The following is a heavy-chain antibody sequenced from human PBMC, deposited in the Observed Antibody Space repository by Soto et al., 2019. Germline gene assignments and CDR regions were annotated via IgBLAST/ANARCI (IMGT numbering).Heavy chain of an antibody. CDR2: INAGNGNT. J-gene: IGHJ6*02. CDR1: GYTFTSYA. V-gene: IGHV1-3*05. D-gene: IGHD6-19*01. CDR3: ARVKQWLVRAYYYYYGMDV. Sequence: QVQLVQSGAEEKKPGASVKVSCKASGYTFTSYAMHWVRQAPGQRLEWMRWINAGNGNTKYSQKFQGRVTITRDTAARTAYMELSSLRSEDTAVYYCARVKQWLVRAYYYYYGMDVWGQGTTVTVSS.